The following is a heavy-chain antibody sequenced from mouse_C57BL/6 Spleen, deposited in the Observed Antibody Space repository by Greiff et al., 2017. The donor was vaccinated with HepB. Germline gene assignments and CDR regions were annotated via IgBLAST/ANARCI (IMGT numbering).Heavy chain of an antibody. Sequence: QVQLKQSGAELARPGASVKLSCKASGYTFTSYGISWVKQRTGQGLEWIGEIYPRSGNTYYNEKFKGKVTLTADKSSSTAYMELRSLTSEDSAVYFCARETPSTVVARGDAMDYWGQGTSVTVSS. D-gene: IGHD1-1*01. CDR2: IYPRSGNT. V-gene: IGHV1-81*01. J-gene: IGHJ4*01. CDR1: GYTFTSYG. CDR3: ARETPSTVVARGDAMDY.